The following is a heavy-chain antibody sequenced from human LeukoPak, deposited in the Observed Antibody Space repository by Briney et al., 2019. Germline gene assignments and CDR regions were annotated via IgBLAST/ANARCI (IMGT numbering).Heavy chain of an antibody. V-gene: IGHV4-59*01. J-gene: IGHJ5*02. Sequence: SETLSLTCTVSGGSISGYSWTWIRQPPGQGLEWIGYFHNSRTTSYNPSLTGRVIISVDTAMDQISLKLNSVTAADTAVYYCARGHLGLSPWGQGTLVTVAS. D-gene: IGHD3-10*01. CDR1: GGSISGYS. CDR2: FHNSRTT. CDR3: ARGHLGLSP.